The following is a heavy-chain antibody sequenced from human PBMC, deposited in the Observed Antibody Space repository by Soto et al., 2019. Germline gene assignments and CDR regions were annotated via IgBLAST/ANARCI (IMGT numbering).Heavy chain of an antibody. CDR1: GFTFSSYA. Sequence: GESLKISCAASGFTFSSYAMSWVRQAPGKGLEWVSAISGSGGSTYYADSVKGRFTISRDNSKNTLYLQMNSLRAEDTAVYYCAKDGSVTTYNWFDYWGQGTLVTVSS. J-gene: IGHJ4*02. V-gene: IGHV3-23*01. D-gene: IGHD1-1*01. CDR2: ISGSGGST. CDR3: AKDGSVTTYNWFDY.